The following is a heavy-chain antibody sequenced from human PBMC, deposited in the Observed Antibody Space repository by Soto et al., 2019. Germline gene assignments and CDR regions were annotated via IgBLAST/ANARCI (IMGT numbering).Heavy chain of an antibody. Sequence: GGSLRLSCAASGFTFSSYAMHWVRQAPGKGLEYVSAISSNGGSTYYANSVKGRFTISRDNSKNTLYLQMGSLRAEDMAVYYCARDGSGWYSTYFQHWGQGTLVTVSS. D-gene: IGHD6-19*01. J-gene: IGHJ1*01. CDR2: ISSNGGST. CDR3: ARDGSGWYSTYFQH. V-gene: IGHV3-64*01. CDR1: GFTFSSYA.